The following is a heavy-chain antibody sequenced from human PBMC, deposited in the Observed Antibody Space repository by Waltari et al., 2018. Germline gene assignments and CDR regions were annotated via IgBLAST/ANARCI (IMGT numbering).Heavy chain of an antibody. CDR2: VIPLFGVT. CDR1: GGALSNIA. D-gene: IGHD3-22*01. Sequence: QVQLVQSGAEMKKPGSSVKVSCRASGGALSNIAISWVRQAPGQGLEWMGGVIPLFGVTNYAQKFQGRVTITADNSTSTAFVELRGLRFEDTAVYYCARDLMTTSYHSSGGFDYWGQGTLVTVSS. J-gene: IGHJ4*02. V-gene: IGHV1-69*14. CDR3: ARDLMTTSYHSSGGFDY.